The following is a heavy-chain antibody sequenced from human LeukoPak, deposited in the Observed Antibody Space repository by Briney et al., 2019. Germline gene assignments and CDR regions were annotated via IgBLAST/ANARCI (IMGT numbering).Heavy chain of an antibody. CDR3: AKRGGGVSNFDY. D-gene: IGHD3-16*01. CDR1: GFTFSKYA. CDR2: ISGSDANT. V-gene: IGHV3-23*01. J-gene: IGHJ4*02. Sequence: GGSLRLSCAASGFTFSKYAMSWVRQAPGKGLEWVSGISGSDANTYYADSVEGRFTISRDNFNNTLYLQMNGLRAEDTAVYYCAKRGGGVSNFDYWGQGTLVTVSS.